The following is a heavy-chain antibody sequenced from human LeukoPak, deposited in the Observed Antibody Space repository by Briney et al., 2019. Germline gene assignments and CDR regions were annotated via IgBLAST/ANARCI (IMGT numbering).Heavy chain of an antibody. CDR2: ISSSGSTI. CDR3: ARERKYDSTFDY. Sequence: SGGSLRLSCAASGFTFSSYEMNWVRQAPGKGLEWVSYISSSGSTIYYADSVKGRFTISRDNAKNSLYLQMNSLRAEDTAVYYCARERKYDSTFDYWGQGTLVTVSS. D-gene: IGHD1-1*01. CDR1: GFTFSSYE. V-gene: IGHV3-48*03. J-gene: IGHJ4*02.